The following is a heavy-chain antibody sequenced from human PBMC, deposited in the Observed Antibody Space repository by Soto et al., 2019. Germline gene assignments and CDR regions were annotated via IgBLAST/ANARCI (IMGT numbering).Heavy chain of an antibody. Sequence: PGGSLRLSCAASGFTFSDYAMSWVRQAPGKGVECLSLISGTGVPTLYAGSVKGRFSVSRDNSKNTLYLQMNSLRAEDTAVYYCARDLHRYYYGSGSYYTNPFDYWGQGTLVTVSS. J-gene: IGHJ4*02. CDR3: ARDLHRYYYGSGSYYTNPFDY. CDR2: ISGTGVPT. D-gene: IGHD3-10*01. CDR1: GFTFSDYA. V-gene: IGHV3-23*01.